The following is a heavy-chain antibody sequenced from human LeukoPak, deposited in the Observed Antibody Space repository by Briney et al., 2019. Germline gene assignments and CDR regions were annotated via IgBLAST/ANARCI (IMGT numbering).Heavy chain of an antibody. Sequence: VASVKVSCKASGYTFTSYAMHWVRQAPGQRLEWMGWINAGNGNATYTQKFQDRVTFTRDTSASTAYVDLSSLRSEDTAVYYCARVSSGWHGYSDYWGQGTPVTVSS. CDR1: GYTFTSYA. V-gene: IGHV1-3*01. J-gene: IGHJ4*02. CDR2: INAGNGNA. CDR3: ARVSSGWHGYSDY. D-gene: IGHD6-25*01.